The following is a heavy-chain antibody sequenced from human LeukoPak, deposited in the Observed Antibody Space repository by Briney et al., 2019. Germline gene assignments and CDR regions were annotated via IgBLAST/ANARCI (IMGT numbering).Heavy chain of an antibody. CDR3: ARVRGSFASDY. CDR1: GFTFSDYY. CDR2: TSNSGTTT. V-gene: IGHV3-11*01. D-gene: IGHD1-26*01. J-gene: IGHJ4*02. Sequence: GGSLRLSCAASGFTFSDYYMSWIRQAPGKGLEWVSYTSNSGTTTSYADSVKGRFTISRDNAKNSLYLQMNSLRAEDTAVYYCARVRGSFASDYWGQGTLVTVSS.